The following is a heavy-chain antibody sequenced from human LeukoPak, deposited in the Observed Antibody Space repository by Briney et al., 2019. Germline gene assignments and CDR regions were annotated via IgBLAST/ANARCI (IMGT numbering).Heavy chain of an antibody. CDR1: GFTFSSYG. CDR2: IRYDGSNK. V-gene: IGHV3-30*02. Sequence: GGSLRLSCAASGFTFSSYGMHWVRQAPGKGLEWVAFIRYDGSNKYYADSVKGRFTISRDNSKNTLYLQMNSLRAEDTAVYYCARESRQWLVLGGVDYWGQGTLVTVSS. J-gene: IGHJ4*02. D-gene: IGHD6-19*01. CDR3: ARESRQWLVLGGVDY.